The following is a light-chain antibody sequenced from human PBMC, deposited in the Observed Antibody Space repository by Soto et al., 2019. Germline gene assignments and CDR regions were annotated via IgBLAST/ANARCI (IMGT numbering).Light chain of an antibody. V-gene: IGKV3-15*01. CDR3: QQYDKWPRT. CDR1: QSVSTN. CDR2: GAS. J-gene: IGKJ1*01. Sequence: EIVMTQSPATLSVSPGEGATLSCRASQSVSTNLAWYQQKLGQAPRLLIYGASARATGIPARFSGGGSGAEYTLTISSLQSEDFAVYYCQQYDKWPRTFGQGTKVEIK.